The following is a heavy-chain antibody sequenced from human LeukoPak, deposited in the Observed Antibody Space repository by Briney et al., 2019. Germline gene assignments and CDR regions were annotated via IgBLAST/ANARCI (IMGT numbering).Heavy chain of an antibody. CDR2: INHIGST. V-gene: IGHV4-34*01. J-gene: IGHJ3*02. D-gene: IGHD3-10*01. CDR1: GGSFSGYY. Sequence: PSETPSLTCAVYGGSFSGYYWSWIRQPPGKGLEWIGEINHIGSTNYNPSLKSRVTISVDTAKNQFSLKLSSVTAADTAVYYCARGRYRHYYGSGSPPNDAFYIWGQGTMVTVSS. CDR3: ARGRYRHYYGSGSPPNDAFYI.